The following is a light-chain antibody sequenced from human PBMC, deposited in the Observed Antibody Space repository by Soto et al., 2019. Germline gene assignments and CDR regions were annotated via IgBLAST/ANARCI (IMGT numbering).Light chain of an antibody. Sequence: EIVLTQSPGTLSLSPGQRATLSCRASQSVSSSYLAWYQQKPGQAPRLLIYGASNRATGIPDRFSGSGSGTDFTLTINGVEPEDFAVYYCQVSGRSALYTFGQGTRLEIK. CDR2: GAS. CDR1: QSVSSSY. V-gene: IGKV3-20*01. J-gene: IGKJ2*01. CDR3: QVSGRSALYT.